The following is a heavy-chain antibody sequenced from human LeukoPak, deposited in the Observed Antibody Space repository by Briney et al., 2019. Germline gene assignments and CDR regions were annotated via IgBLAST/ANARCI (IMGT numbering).Heavy chain of an antibody. CDR3: ARAPLSGTYYTDAFDI. V-gene: IGHV4-39*07. Sequence: SETLSLTCTVSGGSISSSSYYWGWIRQPPGKGLERIGSIYYSGSTYYNPSLKSRVTISPDKSKNQFSLTLTSVTAADTAVYFCARAPLSGTYYTDAFDIWGQGTMVTVSS. CDR2: IYYSGST. CDR1: GGSISSSSYY. D-gene: IGHD1-26*01. J-gene: IGHJ3*02.